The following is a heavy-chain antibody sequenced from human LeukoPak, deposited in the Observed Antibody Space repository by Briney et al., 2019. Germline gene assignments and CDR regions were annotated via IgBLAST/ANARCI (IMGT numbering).Heavy chain of an antibody. Sequence: SQTLSLTCAVYGGSFSGYYWSWIRQPPGKGLEWIGEINHSGSTNYNPSLKSRVTISVDTSKNQCSLKLSSVTAADTAVYYCAREFGYCSSTKCGIDYRGQGTLVTVSS. CDR2: INHSGST. CDR1: GGSFSGYY. J-gene: IGHJ4*02. V-gene: IGHV4-34*01. D-gene: IGHD2-2*01. CDR3: AREFGYCSSTKCGIDY.